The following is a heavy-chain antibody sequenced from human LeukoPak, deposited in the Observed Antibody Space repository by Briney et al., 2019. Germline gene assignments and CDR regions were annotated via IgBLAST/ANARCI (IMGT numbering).Heavy chain of an antibody. V-gene: IGHV1-69*05. D-gene: IGHD3-22*01. CDR1: GGTFSSYA. CDR3: ARAPYYYDSSGYPKYYFDY. CDR2: IIPIFGTA. Sequence: SVKVSCKASGGTFSSYAISWVRQAPGQGLEWMGGIIPIFGTANYAQKFQGRVTITTDESTSTAYMEPSSLRSEDTAVYYCARAPYYYDSSGYPKYYFDYWGQGTLVTVSS. J-gene: IGHJ4*02.